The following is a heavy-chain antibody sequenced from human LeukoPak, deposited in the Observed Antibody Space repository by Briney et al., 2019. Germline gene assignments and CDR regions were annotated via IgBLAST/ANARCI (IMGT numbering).Heavy chain of an antibody. J-gene: IGHJ6*03. V-gene: IGHV3-30*03. CDR2: ISYDGSNK. CDR1: GFTFSSYG. Sequence: PGGSLRLSCAASGFTFSSYGMHWVRQAPGKGLEWVAVISYDGSNKYYADSVKGRFTISRDNADNSLYLEMTNLRVEDTAVYFCASRYCTGVNCFAASYMCMDVWGKGTTVTVSS. CDR3: ASRYCTGVNCFAASYMCMDV. D-gene: IGHD2-8*02.